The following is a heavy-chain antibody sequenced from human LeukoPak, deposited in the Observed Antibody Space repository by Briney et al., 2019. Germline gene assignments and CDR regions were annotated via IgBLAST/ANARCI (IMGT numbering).Heavy chain of an antibody. CDR1: GLTFSNAW. J-gene: IGHJ4*02. CDR2: VKSKTNGETR. CDR3: ATDRRGAYVHDY. Sequence: GGSLRLSCAASGLTFSNAWMSWVRQAPGKGLEWVGRVKSKTNGETRDYAAPVKGRFTISRDDSKNTLYLQMNSLKTEDTAVYYCATDRRGAYVHDYWGQGTLVTVSS. D-gene: IGHD5-12*01. V-gene: IGHV3-15*01.